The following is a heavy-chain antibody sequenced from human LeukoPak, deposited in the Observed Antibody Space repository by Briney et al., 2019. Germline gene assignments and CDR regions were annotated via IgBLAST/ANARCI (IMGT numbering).Heavy chain of an antibody. V-gene: IGHV3-9*01. Sequence: GRSLRLSCAASGFTFDDYAMHWVRQAPGKGLEWVSGISWNSGSIGYADSVKGRFTISRDNAKNSLYLQMNSLRAEDTALYYCAKEGRPAAPFFDYWGQGTLVTVSS. CDR1: GFTFDDYA. J-gene: IGHJ4*02. CDR3: AKEGRPAAPFFDY. D-gene: IGHD2-2*01. CDR2: ISWNSGSI.